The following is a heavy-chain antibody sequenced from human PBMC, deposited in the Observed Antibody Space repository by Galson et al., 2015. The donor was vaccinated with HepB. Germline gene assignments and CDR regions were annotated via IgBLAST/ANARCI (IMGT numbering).Heavy chain of an antibody. CDR3: ARSPQDYGPYLNLYQFDY. V-gene: IGHV1-69*13. J-gene: IGHJ4*02. Sequence: SVKVSCKASGGTFSSYGISWVRQAPGQGLEWMGGISPIFGTANYAQKFQGRVTITADESVSTAYMELSSLRSEDTAVYYCARSPQDYGPYLNLYQFDYWGQGTLVTVSS. D-gene: IGHD4-17*01. CDR2: ISPIFGTA. CDR1: GGTFSSYG.